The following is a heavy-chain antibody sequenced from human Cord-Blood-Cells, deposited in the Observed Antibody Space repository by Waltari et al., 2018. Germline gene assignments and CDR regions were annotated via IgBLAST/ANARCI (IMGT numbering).Heavy chain of an antibody. CDR2: INPNRVVT. D-gene: IGHD3-16*01. CDR1: GYTFTGYY. V-gene: IGHV1-2*07. CDR3: ARVIGFRGAFDI. J-gene: IGHJ3*02. Sequence: QVQLVQSGAEVKKPGASVKVSCKASGYTFTGYYMHWVRQAPGQGRERMGWINPNRVVTNYAHKFQGRVTMTRGTSISTAYMELSRLRSDDTAVYYCARVIGFRGAFDIWGQGTMVTVSS.